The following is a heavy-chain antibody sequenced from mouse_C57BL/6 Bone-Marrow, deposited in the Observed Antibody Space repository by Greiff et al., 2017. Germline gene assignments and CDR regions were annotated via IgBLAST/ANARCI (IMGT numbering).Heavy chain of an antibody. CDR3: ARRGSQYYVDY. CDR2: ILPGSGST. Sequence: QVPLQQSGAELMKPGASVKLSCKATGYTFTGYWIEWVKQRPGHGLEWIGDILPGSGSTNYNEKFKGKATFTADTSSNTAYMQLISLTTEDSAIYYCARRGSQYYVDYWGQGTTLTVAS. CDR1: GYTFTGYW. J-gene: IGHJ2*01. V-gene: IGHV1-9*01. D-gene: IGHD1-1*02.